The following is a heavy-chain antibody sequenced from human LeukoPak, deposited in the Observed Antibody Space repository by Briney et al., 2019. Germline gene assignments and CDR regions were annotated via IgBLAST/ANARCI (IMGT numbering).Heavy chain of an antibody. V-gene: IGHV3-9*01. CDR2: FSWNSGSA. CDR3: AKDRTYSAYAALDY. D-gene: IGHD5-12*01. J-gene: IGHJ4*02. CDR1: GFTFDDYS. Sequence: SLRLSCAASGFTFDDYSMHWVRQAPGKGLGGVSGFSWNSGSAGYAYSVKGRFTISRDSAKNSLYLQMNSLRTEDTALYYCAKDRTYSAYAALDYWGQRTLVTVSS.